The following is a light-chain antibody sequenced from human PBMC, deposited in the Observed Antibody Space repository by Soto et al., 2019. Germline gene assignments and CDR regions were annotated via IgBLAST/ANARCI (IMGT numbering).Light chain of an antibody. CDR1: LRILSSYNNQSY. CDR2: WAS. Sequence: VRCPSTYPLALFSDGGLIMMFTAFLRILSSYNNQSYLAWYQHKPGPAPKFLIFWASTLHSGVPDRFSGSESGTDFTLTISSLHPEDFAIYYCQQSYRLPPTFGGGTKVDIK. V-gene: IGKV4-1*01. CDR3: QQSYRLPPT. J-gene: IGKJ4*01.